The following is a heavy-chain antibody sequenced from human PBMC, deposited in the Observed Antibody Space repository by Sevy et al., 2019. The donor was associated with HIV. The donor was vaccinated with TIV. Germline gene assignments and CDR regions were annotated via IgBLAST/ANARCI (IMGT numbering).Heavy chain of an antibody. V-gene: IGHV3-11*01. CDR3: ARDPTYYFWSGYYTGWFDP. Sequence: GGSLRLSCAASVFTFSHYYMSWIRQAPGKGLEWVSYISSSGNTIYYTDSVKGRFTISRDNAKNSLYLQMDSLRAEDTAVYYCARDPTYYFWSGYYTGWFDPWGQGTLVTVSS. CDR2: ISSSGNTI. J-gene: IGHJ5*02. D-gene: IGHD3-3*01. CDR1: VFTFSHYY.